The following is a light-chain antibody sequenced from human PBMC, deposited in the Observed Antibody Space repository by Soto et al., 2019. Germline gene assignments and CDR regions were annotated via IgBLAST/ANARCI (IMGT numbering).Light chain of an antibody. CDR3: LQYNTFSAP. Sequence: DIQMTQSPSTLSPSVGDRVTITCRASQNIASSLAWYQQKPGKAPKLLIYGGSTVESGVPSRFSGSGSGTHFTLTITNLQPGDFATYYCLQYNTFSAPFGQGTRLETK. V-gene: IGKV1-5*01. CDR2: GGS. CDR1: QNIASS. J-gene: IGKJ5*01.